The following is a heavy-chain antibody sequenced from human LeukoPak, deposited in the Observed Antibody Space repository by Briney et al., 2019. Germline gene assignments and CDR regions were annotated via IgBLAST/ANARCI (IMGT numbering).Heavy chain of an antibody. J-gene: IGHJ4*02. D-gene: IGHD2-2*01. Sequence: GGSLRLSCAASGFTFSTYPMHWVRQAPGKGLEWVAVISYDGSNKYYADSVKGRFTISRDNSKNTLYLQMNSLRAEDTAVYYCARVKGSSTFDYWGQGTLVTVSS. CDR2: ISYDGSNK. V-gene: IGHV3-30-3*01. CDR3: ARVKGSSTFDY. CDR1: GFTFSTYP.